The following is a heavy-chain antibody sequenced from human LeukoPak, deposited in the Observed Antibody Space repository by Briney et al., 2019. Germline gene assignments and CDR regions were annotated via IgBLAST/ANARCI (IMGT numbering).Heavy chain of an antibody. CDR2: IKSDGKT. Sequence: GGSLRLSCAASGFTFNTYAMSWVRQAPGMGLEWVSAIKSDGKTRYADSVKGRFTISRDNSKNTLSLQMNSLRAEDTALYYCEKCRVETYSSGWCNWLDPWGQGTQVTVSS. V-gene: IGHV3-23*01. CDR3: EKCRVETYSSGWCNWLDP. D-gene: IGHD6-19*01. CDR1: GFTFNTYA. J-gene: IGHJ5*02.